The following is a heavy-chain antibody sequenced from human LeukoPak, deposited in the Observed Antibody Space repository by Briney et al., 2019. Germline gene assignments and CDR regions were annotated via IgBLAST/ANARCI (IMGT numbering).Heavy chain of an antibody. CDR1: GFSFSSYN. D-gene: IGHD5-18*01. V-gene: IGHV3-7*01. Sequence: GGSLRLSCEASGFSFSSYNMDWVRQTPGKGLEWVANIKQDGSEKYYVDSVKGRFTISRDNAKNSLYLQMNSLRAEDTAVYYCARLTWIQLWLPDYWGQGTLVTVSS. CDR3: ARLTWIQLWLPDY. CDR2: IKQDGSEK. J-gene: IGHJ4*02.